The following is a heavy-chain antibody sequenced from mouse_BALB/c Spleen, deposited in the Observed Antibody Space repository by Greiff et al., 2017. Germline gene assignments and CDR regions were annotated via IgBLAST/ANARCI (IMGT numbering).Heavy chain of an antibody. V-gene: IGHV5-6-5*01. Sequence: EVQGVESGGGLVKPGGSLKLSCAASGFTFSSYAMSWVRQTPEKRLEWVASISSGGSTYYPDSVKGRFTISRDNARNILYLQMSSLRSEDTAMYYCARGDGYYKAWFAYWGQGTLVTVSA. D-gene: IGHD2-3*01. CDR1: GFTFSSYA. CDR2: ISSGGST. J-gene: IGHJ3*01. CDR3: ARGDGYYKAWFAY.